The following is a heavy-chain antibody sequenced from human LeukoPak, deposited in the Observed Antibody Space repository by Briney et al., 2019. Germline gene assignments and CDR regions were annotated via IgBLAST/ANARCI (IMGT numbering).Heavy chain of an antibody. CDR1: AFTFSSYW. D-gene: IGHD1-26*01. J-gene: IGHJ4*02. V-gene: IGHV3-74*01. Sequence: PGGSLRLSCAASAFTFSSYWMHWVRQAPGKGLVWVSRINSDGSSTNYADSVKGRFTISRDNAKNTLYLQMNSLRAEDTAVYYCARDGDSGSYDFDYWGQGTLVTVSS. CDR2: INSDGSST. CDR3: ARDGDSGSYDFDY.